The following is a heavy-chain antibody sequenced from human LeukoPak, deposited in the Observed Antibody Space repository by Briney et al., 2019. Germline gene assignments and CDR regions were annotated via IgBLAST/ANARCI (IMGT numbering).Heavy chain of an antibody. CDR2: INHSGST. CDR1: GGSFSGYY. D-gene: IGHD1-26*01. CDR3: ARDRIVGATFDY. J-gene: IGHJ4*02. Sequence: PSETLSLTCAAYGGSFSGYYWSWIRQPPGKGLEWIGEINHSGSTNYNPSLKSRVTISVDTSKNQFSLKLSSVTAADTAVYYCARDRIVGATFDYWGQGTLVTVSS. V-gene: IGHV4-34*01.